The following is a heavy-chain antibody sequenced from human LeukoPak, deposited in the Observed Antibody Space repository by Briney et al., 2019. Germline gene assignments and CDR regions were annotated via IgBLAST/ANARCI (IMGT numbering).Heavy chain of an antibody. CDR3: ARGKEKWLDHFDY. D-gene: IGHD6-19*01. Sequence: GGSLRLSCAASGFTFSSFWMHWVRQAPGKGLVWVSYISTTSSTIYYADSVKGRFTMSRDNAKNSLYLQMDSLRDEDTAVYYCARGKEKWLDHFDYWGQGSLVTVSS. V-gene: IGHV3-48*02. CDR2: ISTTSSTI. CDR1: GFTFSSFW. J-gene: IGHJ4*02.